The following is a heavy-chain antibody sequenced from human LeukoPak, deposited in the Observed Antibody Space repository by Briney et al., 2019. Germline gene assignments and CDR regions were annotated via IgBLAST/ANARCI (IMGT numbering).Heavy chain of an antibody. CDR3: ARDTWAGSFDY. CDR1: GGSISSSSYY. D-gene: IGHD3-10*01. CDR2: IYYSGST. V-gene: IGHV4-39*07. Sequence: SETLSLTCTVSGGSISSSSYYWGWIRQPPGKGLEWIGSIYYSGSTYYNPSLKSRVTISVDTSKNQFSLKLSSVTAADTAVYYCARDTWAGSFDYWGQGTLVTVSS. J-gene: IGHJ4*02.